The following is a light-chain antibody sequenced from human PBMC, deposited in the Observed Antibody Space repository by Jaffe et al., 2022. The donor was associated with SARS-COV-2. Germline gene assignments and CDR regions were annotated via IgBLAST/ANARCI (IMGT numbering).Light chain of an antibody. J-gene: IGKJ1*01. Sequence: DIVMTQSPLSLPVTPGEPASISCRSSQSLLHSKGYNCLDWYLQKPGQSPQLLIYLGSNRASGVPDRFSGSGSGTDFTLKISRVEAEDVGVYYCMQALQTPWTFGQGTKLEIK. CDR2: LGS. CDR1: QSLLHSKGYNC. V-gene: IGKV2-28*01. CDR3: MQALQTPWT.